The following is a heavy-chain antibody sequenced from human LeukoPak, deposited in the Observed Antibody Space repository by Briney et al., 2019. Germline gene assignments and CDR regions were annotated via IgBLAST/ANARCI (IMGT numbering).Heavy chain of an antibody. Sequence: QPGRSLRLSRAASGFTFDDYAMHWVRQAPGKGLEWVSGISWNSGSIGYADSVKGRFTISRDNAKNSLYLQMNSLRAEDTALYYCAKDQGNGRITMVRGVIRQRYYYGMDVWSQGTTVTVSS. CDR1: GFTFDDYA. CDR3: AKDQGNGRITMVRGVIRQRYYYGMDV. J-gene: IGHJ6*02. CDR2: ISWNSGSI. D-gene: IGHD3-10*01. V-gene: IGHV3-9*01.